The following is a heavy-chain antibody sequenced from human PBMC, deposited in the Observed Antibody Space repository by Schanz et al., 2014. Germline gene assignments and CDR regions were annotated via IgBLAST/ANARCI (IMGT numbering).Heavy chain of an antibody. V-gene: IGHV3-30-3*01. J-gene: IGHJ3*01. CDR1: GFTFSSYA. Sequence: MQLLESGGGLAQPGGSLRLSCAASGFTFSSYAVDWIRQAPGQGLEWVSFISYDGSLKSYLDSVKGRFTISRDNSKNTLFLEMNSLRVEDTAVYYCARDLVSYHDFWSGQETGDRAFDLWGQGTMVTVSP. CDR3: ARDLVSYHDFWSGQETGDRAFDL. D-gene: IGHD3-3*01. CDR2: ISYDGSLK.